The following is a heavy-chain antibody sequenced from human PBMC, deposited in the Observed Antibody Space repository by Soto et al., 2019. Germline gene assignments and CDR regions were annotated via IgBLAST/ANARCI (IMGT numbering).Heavy chain of an antibody. J-gene: IGHJ4*02. Sequence: SETLSLTCAVSGGSISSSNWWSWVRQPPGKGLEWIGEIYHSGSTNYNPSLKSRVTISVDKSKNQFSLKLSSVTAADTAVYYCASGGGSSDPGYFDYWGQGTLVTVSS. CDR3: ASGGGSSDPGYFDY. CDR1: GGSISSSNW. V-gene: IGHV4-4*02. D-gene: IGHD2-15*01. CDR2: IYHSGST.